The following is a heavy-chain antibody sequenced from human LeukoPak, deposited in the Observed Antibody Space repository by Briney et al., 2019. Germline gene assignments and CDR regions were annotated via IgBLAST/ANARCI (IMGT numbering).Heavy chain of an antibody. CDR2: IYPGDSDT. J-gene: IGHJ6*03. V-gene: IGHV5-51*01. CDR1: GYSFTSYW. D-gene: IGHD3-9*01. CDR3: ARHGSYYDILTGLYYYYMDV. Sequence: GESLKISCKGSGYSFTSYWIGWVRQMPGKGLEWMGIIYPGDSDTRYSPSFQGQVTISADKSISTAYLQWSSPKASDTAMYYCARHGSYYDILTGLYYYYMDVWGKGTTVTVSS.